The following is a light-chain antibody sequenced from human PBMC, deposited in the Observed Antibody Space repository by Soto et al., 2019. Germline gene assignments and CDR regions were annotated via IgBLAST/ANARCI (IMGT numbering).Light chain of an antibody. Sequence: HSVLTHPPSASRSPGQSVTISCTGTSSDVGGYDYVSWYQQHPGKAPKLMIYEVTIRPSGVSDRFSGSKSGNTASLTVSGLQAEDEADYYCSSYTGGNPSYVFGTGTKVTVL. CDR3: SSYTGGNPSYV. J-gene: IGLJ1*01. CDR1: SSDVGGYDY. V-gene: IGLV2-8*01. CDR2: EVT.